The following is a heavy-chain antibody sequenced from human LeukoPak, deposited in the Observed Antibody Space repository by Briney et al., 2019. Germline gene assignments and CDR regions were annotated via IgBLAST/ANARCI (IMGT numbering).Heavy chain of an antibody. Sequence: SETLSLTCTVSGGSISSYYWSWIRQPPGKGLEWIGDISYSGSTNYNPSLKSRVTISVDTSKNQFSLKLSAVTAADTAVYYCTRRGPDILTGDNWFDPWGQGTLVTVSS. D-gene: IGHD3-9*01. V-gene: IGHV4-59*01. CDR2: ISYSGST. CDR1: GGSISSYY. CDR3: TRRGPDILTGDNWFDP. J-gene: IGHJ5*02.